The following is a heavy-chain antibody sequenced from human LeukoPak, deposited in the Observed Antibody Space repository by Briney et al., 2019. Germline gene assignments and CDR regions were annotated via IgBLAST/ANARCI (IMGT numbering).Heavy chain of an antibody. CDR2: IFYSGTT. J-gene: IGHJ3*02. Sequence: SETLSLTCSVSGGSISGYYWSWVRQAPGKGLEWIGYIFYSGTTNQNPSLKSRVAISVDTSKNQFSLRLNSVTAADTAMYYCARLHLAAALGAVDIWGQGTMVTVSS. CDR1: GGSISGYY. V-gene: IGHV4-59*08. D-gene: IGHD6-25*01. CDR3: ARLHLAAALGAVDI.